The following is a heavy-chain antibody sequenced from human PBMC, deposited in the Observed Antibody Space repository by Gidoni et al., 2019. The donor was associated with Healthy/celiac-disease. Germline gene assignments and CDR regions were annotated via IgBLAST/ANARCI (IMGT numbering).Heavy chain of an antibody. D-gene: IGHD3-10*01. CDR1: GFTFSSYA. CDR3: AKDKVRGVKLPVH. V-gene: IGHV3-23*01. CDR2: ISGSGGRT. Sequence: EVQLLESGGGLVPPGGSLRLSCAASGFTFSSYAMSWVRQAPGKGLEWVSAISGSGGRTYYADSVKGRFTISRDNSKNPLYLQMNSLRAEDTAVYYCAKDKVRGVKLPVHWGQGTLVTVSS. J-gene: IGHJ4*02.